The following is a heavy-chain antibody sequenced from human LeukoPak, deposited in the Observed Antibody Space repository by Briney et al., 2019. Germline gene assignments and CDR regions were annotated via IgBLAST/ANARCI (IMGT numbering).Heavy chain of an antibody. J-gene: IGHJ5*02. D-gene: IGHD5-18*01. Sequence: GGSLRLSCAASGFTFSDYYMSWVRQAPGKGLEWVSAISGSGGSTYYADSVKGRFTISRDNSKNTLYLQMNSLRAEDTAVYYCAKEHKLHSYGYWFDPWGQGTLVTVSS. CDR1: GFTFSDYY. CDR2: ISGSGGST. V-gene: IGHV3-23*01. CDR3: AKEHKLHSYGYWFDP.